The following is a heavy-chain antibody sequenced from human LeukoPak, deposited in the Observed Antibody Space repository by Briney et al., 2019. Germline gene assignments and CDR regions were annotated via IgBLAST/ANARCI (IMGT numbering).Heavy chain of an antibody. D-gene: IGHD3-10*01. Sequence: SETLSLTCTVSGGSISSGTYYWGWIRQPPVKGLEWIANIYYSGNTYYNASLKSRVTISVDTSKNQFSLKLTSVTAADTAAYYCARSLAMVRGLLNWFDPWGQGTLVTVSS. CDR3: ARSLAMVRGLLNWFDP. CDR2: IYYSGNT. CDR1: GGSISSGTYY. J-gene: IGHJ5*02. V-gene: IGHV4-39*07.